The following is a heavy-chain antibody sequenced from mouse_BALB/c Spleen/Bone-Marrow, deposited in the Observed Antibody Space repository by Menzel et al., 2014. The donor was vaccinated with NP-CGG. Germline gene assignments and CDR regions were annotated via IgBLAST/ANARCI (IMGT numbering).Heavy chain of an antibody. CDR3: ARGAYYGNYFDY. D-gene: IGHD2-10*01. Sequence: QVQLQQSGAELVRPGTSVKVSCKASGYAFTNYLIEWVKQRPGQGLEWIGVINPGSGGTNYNEKFKGKATLTADKSSSTAYMQLSSLTSDDSAVYFCARGAYYGNYFDYWGQGTTLSLL. V-gene: IGHV1-54*01. J-gene: IGHJ2*01. CDR1: GYAFTNYL. CDR2: INPGSGGT.